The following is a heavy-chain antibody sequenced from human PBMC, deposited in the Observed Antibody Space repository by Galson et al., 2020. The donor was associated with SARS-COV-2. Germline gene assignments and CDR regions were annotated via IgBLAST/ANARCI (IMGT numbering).Heavy chain of an antibody. Sequence: SQASETLSLTCAVYGGSFSAYSWSWIRQAPGKGLEWIGDVNHSGSTNYNASLKSRVTISVDTSKNQFSLRLTSVTAADTAVYFCVRVRSPWYYFDYWGQGTLVTVSS. CDR3: VRVRSPWYYFDY. J-gene: IGHJ4*02. D-gene: IGHD6-13*01. CDR1: GGSFSAYS. V-gene: IGHV4-34*01. CDR2: VNHSGST.